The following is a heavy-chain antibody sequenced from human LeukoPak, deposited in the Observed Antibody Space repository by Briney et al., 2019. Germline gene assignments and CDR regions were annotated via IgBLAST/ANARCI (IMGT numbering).Heavy chain of an antibody. CDR2: IKQDGSEK. Sequence: HPGGSLRLPCAASGFTFSSYWMSWVRQAPGKGLEWVANIKQDGSEKYYVDSVKGRFTISRDNAKNSLYLQMNSLRAEDTAVYYCARDTPNYYYDSSGSARGDYWGQGTLVTVSS. V-gene: IGHV3-7*01. D-gene: IGHD3-22*01. CDR1: GFTFSSYW. CDR3: ARDTPNYYYDSSGSARGDY. J-gene: IGHJ4*02.